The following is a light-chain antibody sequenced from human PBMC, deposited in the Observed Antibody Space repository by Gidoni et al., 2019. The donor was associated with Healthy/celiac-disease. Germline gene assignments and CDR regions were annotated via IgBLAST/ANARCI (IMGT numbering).Light chain of an antibody. CDR1: SSDVGGYNY. V-gene: IGLV2-14*01. CDR2: DVN. J-gene: IGLJ1*01. Sequence: QSALTQPASVSGSPGQSITISCTGTSSDVGGYNYVPWYQQHPGKAPKLMIYDVNNRPSGVSNRFSGSKSGNTASLTISGLQAEDEADYYCSSYTSSSTLVFGTGTKVTVL. CDR3: SSYTSSSTLV.